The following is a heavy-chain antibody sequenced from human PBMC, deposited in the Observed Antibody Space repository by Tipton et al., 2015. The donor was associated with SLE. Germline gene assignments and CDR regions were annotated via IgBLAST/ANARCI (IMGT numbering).Heavy chain of an antibody. D-gene: IGHD5-18*01. CDR2: ISSSGSTI. J-gene: IGHJ4*02. CDR1: GFTFSSYE. Sequence: QLVQSGGGLVQPGGSLRLSCAASGFTFSSYEMNWVRQAPGKGLEWVSYISSSGSTIYYADSVKGRFTISRDNAKNSLYLQMNSLRAEDTAVYYCAAYSYGSVYWGQGTLVTVSS. CDR3: AAYSYGSVY. V-gene: IGHV3-48*03.